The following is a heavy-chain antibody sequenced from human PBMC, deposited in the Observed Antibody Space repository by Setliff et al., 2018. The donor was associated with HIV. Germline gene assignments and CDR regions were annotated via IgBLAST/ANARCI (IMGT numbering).Heavy chain of an antibody. CDR1: GFSLRNFW. J-gene: IGHJ4*02. CDR3: VRAGWGLDF. D-gene: IGHD2-21*02. CDR2: IKEDGTRT. Sequence: LRLSCAASGFSLRNFWMAWVRQAPGKGLEWVASIKEDGTRTYYVDSVKGRFTIYNDYAKNSVYLQMNSLRDEDTALYYCVRAGWGLDFWGQGTPVTVSS. V-gene: IGHV3-7*03.